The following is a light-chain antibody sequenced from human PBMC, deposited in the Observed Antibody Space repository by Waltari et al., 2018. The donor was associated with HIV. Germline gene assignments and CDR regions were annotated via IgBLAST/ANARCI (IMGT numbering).Light chain of an antibody. CDR2: STN. J-gene: IGLJ3*02. V-gene: IGLV8-61*01. Sequence: QTVVTQEPSFSVSPGGTVTLTCGLSSGSVSASYCPSWYQQTPGQAPRPLSYSTNTRSSGVPDRFSGSILGNKAALTITGAQADDESVYYCSLYMGGGIWVFGGGTKLTVL. CDR1: SGSVSASYC. CDR3: SLYMGGGIWV.